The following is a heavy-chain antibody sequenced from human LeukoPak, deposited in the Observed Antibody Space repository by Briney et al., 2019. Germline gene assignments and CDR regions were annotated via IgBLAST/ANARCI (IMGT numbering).Heavy chain of an antibody. J-gene: IGHJ5*02. D-gene: IGHD6-13*01. CDR3: ARDYSSSWYGWFDP. V-gene: IGHV1-3*01. Sequence: ASVKVSCKASGYTFASYAMHWVRQAPGQRLEWMGWINAGNGNTKYSQKFQGRVTITRDTSASTAYMVLSSLRSEDTAVYYCARDYSSSWYGWFDPWGQGTLVTVSS. CDR1: GYTFASYA. CDR2: INAGNGNT.